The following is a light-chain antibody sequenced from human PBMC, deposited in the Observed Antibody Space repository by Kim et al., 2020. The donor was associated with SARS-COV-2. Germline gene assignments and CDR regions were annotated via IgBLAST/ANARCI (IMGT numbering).Light chain of an antibody. Sequence: DIQMTQSPPTVSASVGDRVIISCRASQNINNYLAWYQQKPGEAPKLLIHTASNLQHGVPSRFSGSGSGTHFVLTITSLQPEDFATYYCQQCHTYSSTFGQGTKVDIQ. CDR1: QNINNY. CDR2: TAS. V-gene: IGKV1-5*03. J-gene: IGKJ1*01. CDR3: QQCHTYSST.